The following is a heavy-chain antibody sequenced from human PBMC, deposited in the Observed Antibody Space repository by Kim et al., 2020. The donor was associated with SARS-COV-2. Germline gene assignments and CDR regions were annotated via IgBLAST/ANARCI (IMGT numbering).Heavy chain of an antibody. CDR1: GYSFTSSY. CDR3: ARRGYYGYENPLDY. J-gene: IGHJ4*02. V-gene: IGHV1-46*01. D-gene: IGHD5-12*01. CDR2: VNPSDGIT. Sequence: ASVKVSCKASGYSFTSSYIHWVRQAPGQGLDWMGIVNPSDGITTYAQKFQGRVTMTRDTSTRTVFMEVRSLRSEDTAVYYCARRGYYGYENPLDYWGQGTLVTVSS.